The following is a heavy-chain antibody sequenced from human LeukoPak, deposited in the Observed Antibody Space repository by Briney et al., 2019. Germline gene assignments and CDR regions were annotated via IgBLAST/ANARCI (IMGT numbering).Heavy chain of an antibody. Sequence: PGGSLRLSCAASGFTFSSYCMHWVRQAPGKGLVWVSRINSDGSTTTYADSVKGRFTISRDNAKNSLYLQMNSLRAEDMALYYCAKGRIGIAAAGIDYGGQGTRVTVTA. CDR1: GFTFSSYC. CDR2: INSDGSTT. V-gene: IGHV3-74*01. J-gene: IGHJ4*02. CDR3: AKGRIGIAAAGIDY. D-gene: IGHD6-13*01.